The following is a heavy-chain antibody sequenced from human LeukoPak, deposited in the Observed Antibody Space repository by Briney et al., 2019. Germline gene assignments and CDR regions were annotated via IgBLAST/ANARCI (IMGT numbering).Heavy chain of an antibody. Sequence: PGGSLRLSCAASGFTFSSYWMSWVHQAPGKGLEWVANIKQDGSEKYYVDSVKGRFTISRDNAKNSLYLQMNSLRAEDTAVYYCARDPGHGRADYWGQGTLVTVSS. CDR2: IKQDGSEK. V-gene: IGHV3-7*01. J-gene: IGHJ4*02. CDR3: ARDPGHGRADY. CDR1: GFTFSSYW.